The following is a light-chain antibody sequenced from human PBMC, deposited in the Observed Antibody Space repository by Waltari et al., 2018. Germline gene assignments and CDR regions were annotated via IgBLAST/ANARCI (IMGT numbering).Light chain of an antibody. CDR2: GTS. CDR1: QGTYNY. Sequence: DIQLTLSPSFLSASVGDRVTITCRARQGTYNYLAWYQQKPGKAPNLLIYGTSTLQSGVPSRFSGSQSGTEFTLTISSLQPEDFATYYCQQFKSFPFTFGQGTRLDIK. CDR3: QQFKSFPFT. J-gene: IGKJ5*01. V-gene: IGKV1-9*01.